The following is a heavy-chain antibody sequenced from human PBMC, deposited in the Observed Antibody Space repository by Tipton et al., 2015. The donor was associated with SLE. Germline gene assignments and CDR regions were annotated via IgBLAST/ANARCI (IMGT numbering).Heavy chain of an antibody. V-gene: IGHV3-48*01. D-gene: IGHD5-12*01. CDR3: AKDLNRVATSPFDY. CDR1: GFTFSSYS. Sequence: SLRLSCAASGFTFSSYSMNWVRQAPGKGLEWVSYISSSRSTIYYADSVKGRFTISRDNSKNTLYLQMNSLRVEDTAVYYCAKDLNRVATSPFDYWGQGTLVTVSS. J-gene: IGHJ4*02. CDR2: ISSSRSTI.